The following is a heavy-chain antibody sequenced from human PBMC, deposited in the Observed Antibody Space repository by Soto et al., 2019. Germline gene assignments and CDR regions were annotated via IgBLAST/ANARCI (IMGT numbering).Heavy chain of an antibody. CDR3: AREAGEGSWLPPYCMDV. Sequence: QVQLVQSGAEVKKPGSSEKVSCKASGGTFRSYAISWVRQAPGQGLEWMGGVIPIFGTANYAQKFQGRVTLTEDKSTSTAYMELSSLRSEDTAVYDCAREAGEGSWLPPYCMDVWGQGTTVTVSS. J-gene: IGHJ6*02. CDR1: GGTFRSYA. V-gene: IGHV1-69*06. CDR2: VIPIFGTA. D-gene: IGHD6-19*01.